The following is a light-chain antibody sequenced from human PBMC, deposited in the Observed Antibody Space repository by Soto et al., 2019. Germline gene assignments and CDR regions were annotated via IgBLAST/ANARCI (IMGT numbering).Light chain of an antibody. J-gene: IGLJ1*01. CDR3: QSYDSSLSGFV. Sequence: QSVLTQPPSVSGAPGQRVTGSCTLSGSSIGAGYDVHWYQQLPGTAPKLLIYGNSNRPSGVPDRFSGSKSGTSASLAITGLQAEDEADYYCQSYDSSLSGFVFGTGTKVTVL. CDR1: GSSIGAGYD. V-gene: IGLV1-40*01. CDR2: GNS.